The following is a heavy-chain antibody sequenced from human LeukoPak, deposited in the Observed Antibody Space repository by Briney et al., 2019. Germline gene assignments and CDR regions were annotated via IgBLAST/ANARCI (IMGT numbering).Heavy chain of an antibody. CDR2: ISGSGGST. V-gene: IGHV3-23*01. CDR1: GFTFSSYA. J-gene: IGHJ4*02. Sequence: GGSLRLSCAASGFTFSSYAMSWVRQAPGKGLEWVSAISGSGGSTYYADSVKGRFTTSRDNSKNTLFLQMNSLRAEDTAVYYCAKGGAAYSYDYWGQGTLVIVSS. D-gene: IGHD2-21*01. CDR3: AKGGAAYSYDY.